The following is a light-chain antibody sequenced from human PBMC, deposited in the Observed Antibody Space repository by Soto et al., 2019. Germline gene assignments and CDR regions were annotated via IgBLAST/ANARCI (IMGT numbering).Light chain of an antibody. CDR3: AVWDDSLEGRV. CDR1: SSNIGSNT. J-gene: IGLJ2*01. CDR2: GQN. V-gene: IGLV1-44*01. Sequence: QSVLTQPPSASGTPGQRVTISCSGSSSNIGSNTVNWYQQLAGTAPKLRIYGQNQRPSGVPDRFSGSKYGTSASLAISGLQSEDEADYYCAVWDDSLEGRVFGGGTKLTVL.